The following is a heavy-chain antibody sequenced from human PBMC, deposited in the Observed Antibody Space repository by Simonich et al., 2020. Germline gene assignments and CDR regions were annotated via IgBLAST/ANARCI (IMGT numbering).Heavy chain of an antibody. CDR2: ISGSGGST. CDR1: GFTFSSYA. V-gene: IGHV3-23*01. J-gene: IGHJ4*02. CDR3: AKVGDSSSWYFDY. D-gene: IGHD6-13*01. Sequence: EVQLLESGGGLVQPGGSLRLSCAASGFTFSSYAMSWVRQAPGKGLEWVSDISGSGGSTYYADSVKGRFTISRDNSKNTLYLQMNSLRAEDTAVYYCAKVGDSSSWYFDYWGQGTLVTVSS.